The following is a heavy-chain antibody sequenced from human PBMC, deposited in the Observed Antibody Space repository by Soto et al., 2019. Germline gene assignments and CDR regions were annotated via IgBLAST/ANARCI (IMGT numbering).Heavy chain of an antibody. V-gene: IGHV1-2*02. D-gene: IGHD2-8*02. CDR1: GYSFTGYY. CDR3: ARGDYGTGGYPFPYFDY. Sequence: HEHLVQSGAEVKRHGASLKVSCKASGYSFTGYYIHWVRQAPGQGLEWMGWINPDSGATNYAQNFQGRVTLTSDPSISTASMDLYSLTSDDTAVYYCARGDYGTGGYPFPYFDYGGQGTLVIVSS. J-gene: IGHJ4*02. CDR2: INPDSGAT.